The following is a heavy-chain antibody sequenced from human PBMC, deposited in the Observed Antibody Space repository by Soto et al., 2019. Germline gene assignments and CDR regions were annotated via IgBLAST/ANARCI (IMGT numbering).Heavy chain of an antibody. J-gene: IGHJ4*02. CDR1: GYTFTSYD. D-gene: IGHD3-3*02. CDR3: ATTIFLKRFNY. Sequence: QVQLVQSGAEVKKPGASVKVSCKASGYTFTSYDINWVRQTTGQGLEWMGWMNPNSGNTGYPQKFQGRVTMTRNTSIRTAYMELSSLRSEDTAVYYCATTIFLKRFNYWGQGTLVTVSS. CDR2: MNPNSGNT. V-gene: IGHV1-8*01.